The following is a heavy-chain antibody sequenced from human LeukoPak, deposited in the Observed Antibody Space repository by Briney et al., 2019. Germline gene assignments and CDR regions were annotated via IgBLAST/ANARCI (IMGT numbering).Heavy chain of an antibody. J-gene: IGHJ3*01. D-gene: IGHD3-10*01. Sequence: GGSLRLSSAASGLTFSSYEMNWDCQAPGKGLEWDSYIRSSGSTIYYADSVKSRFTTSRDDAKSSLYLQMNSLRVEDTAVYYCAKGVTYGGAAFDVWGQGTTVTVSS. CDR2: IRSSGSTI. V-gene: IGHV3-48*03. CDR1: GLTFSSYE. CDR3: AKGVTYGGAAFDV.